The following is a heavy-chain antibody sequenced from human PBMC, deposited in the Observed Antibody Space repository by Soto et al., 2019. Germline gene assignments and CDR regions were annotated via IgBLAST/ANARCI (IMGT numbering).Heavy chain of an antibody. V-gene: IGHV4-30-4*08. CDR2: IFYSGST. J-gene: IGHJ5*01. CDR1: GGSISSGGYY. D-gene: IGHD6-19*01. Sequence: SETLSLTCTVSGGSISSGGYYWSWIRQHPGKGLEWIGYIFYSGSTYYKASLKSRVTISLDMSRNQFSLKLTSVTAADTAVYYCARAEVAVAGSGWFDAWGHGTLVTVSS. CDR3: ARAEVAVAGSGWFDA.